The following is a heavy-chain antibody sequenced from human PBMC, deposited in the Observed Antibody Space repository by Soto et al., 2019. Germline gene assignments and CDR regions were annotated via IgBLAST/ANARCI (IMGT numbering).Heavy chain of an antibody. CDR1: GFTFSSYA. CDR3: ARVLLWFGESYGMDV. CDR2: ISYDGSNK. Sequence: GGSLRLSCAASGFTFSSYAMHWVRQAPGKGLEWVAVISYDGSNKYYADSVKGRFTISRDNSKNTLYLQMNSLRAEDTAVYYCARVLLWFGESYGMDVWGQGTTVTVSS. D-gene: IGHD3-10*01. J-gene: IGHJ6*02. V-gene: IGHV3-30-3*01.